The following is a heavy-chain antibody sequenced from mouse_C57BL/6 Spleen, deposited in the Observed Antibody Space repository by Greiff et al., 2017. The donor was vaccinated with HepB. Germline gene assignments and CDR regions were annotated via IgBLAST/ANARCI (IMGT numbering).Heavy chain of an antibody. J-gene: IGHJ2*01. CDR1: GYTFTSYG. V-gene: IGHV1-81*01. D-gene: IGHD1-2*01. Sequence: VKLQESGAELARPGASVKLSCKASGYTFTSYGISWVKQRTGQGLEWIGEIYPRSGNTYYNEKFKGKATLTADKSSSTAYMELRSLTSEDSAVYFCASHYSFDYWGQGTTLTVSS. CDR2: IYPRSGNT. CDR3: ASHYSFDY.